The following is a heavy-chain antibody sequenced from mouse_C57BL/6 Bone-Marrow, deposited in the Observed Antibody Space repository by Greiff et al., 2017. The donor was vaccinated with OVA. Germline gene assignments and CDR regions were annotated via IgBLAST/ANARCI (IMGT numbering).Heavy chain of an antibody. CDR1: GYTFTSYW. D-gene: IGHD2-2*01. Sequence: VQLQQPGAELVRPGSSVKLSCKASGYTFTSYWMHWVKQRPIQGLEWIGNIDPSDSETHYNQKFKDKATLTVDKSSSTAYMQLSSLTSEDSAVYYCARYGYDGGGFDYWGQGTTLTVSS. CDR2: IDPSDSET. CDR3: ARYGYDGGGFDY. V-gene: IGHV1-52*01. J-gene: IGHJ2*01.